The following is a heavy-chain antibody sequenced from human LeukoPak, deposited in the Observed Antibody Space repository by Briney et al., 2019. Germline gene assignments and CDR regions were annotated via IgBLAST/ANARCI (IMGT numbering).Heavy chain of an antibody. J-gene: IGHJ3*02. CDR2: INPNSGGT. CDR1: GYTFIGYY. Sequence: GASVKVTCKASGYTFIGYYMHWVRQAPGQGLEGMGWINPNSGGTNYAQKFQGRVTMTRDTSISTAYMELSRLRSDDTAVYYCARGEYYYDRSGTDAFDIWGQGTMVTVSS. V-gene: IGHV1-2*02. D-gene: IGHD3-22*01. CDR3: ARGEYYYDRSGTDAFDI.